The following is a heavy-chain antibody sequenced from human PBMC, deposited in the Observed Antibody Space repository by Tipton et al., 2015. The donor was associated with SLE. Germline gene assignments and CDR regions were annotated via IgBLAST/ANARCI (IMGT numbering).Heavy chain of an antibody. D-gene: IGHD5-12*01. CDR2: IFPDDSDT. J-gene: IGHJ4*02. CDR1: GYSFSNYW. V-gene: IGHV5-51*03. CDR3: ARLPWGEYSGYDSDY. Sequence: VQLVQSGAEVKKPGESLKISCKASGYSFSNYWIGWVRQMPGKGLEWMGIIFPDDSDTRYSPSFQGQVTISSDNSISTAYLQWSSLRASDTAMYYCARLPWGEYSGYDSDYWGQGTPVTVSS.